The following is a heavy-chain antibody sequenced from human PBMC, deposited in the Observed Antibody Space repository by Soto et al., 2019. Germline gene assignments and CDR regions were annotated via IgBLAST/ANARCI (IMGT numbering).Heavy chain of an antibody. CDR3: ARSGYCSSTSCYTATQFDY. Sequence: EVQLVESGGGLVQPGGSLRLSCAASGFTFSSYWMSWVRQAPGKGLEWVANIKQDGSEKYYVDSVKCRFTISRDNAKNSLYVQMNSLRAEETAVYYCARSGYCSSTSCYTATQFDYWGQGTLVTVSS. CDR1: GFTFSSYW. CDR2: IKQDGSEK. V-gene: IGHV3-7*01. J-gene: IGHJ4*02. D-gene: IGHD2-2*02.